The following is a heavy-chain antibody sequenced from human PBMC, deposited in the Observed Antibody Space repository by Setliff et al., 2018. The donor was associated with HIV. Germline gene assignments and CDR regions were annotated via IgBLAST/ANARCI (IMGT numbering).Heavy chain of an antibody. D-gene: IGHD3-10*01. CDR1: GYTFTGYY. J-gene: IGHJ4*01. CDR3: ARDLGPSMVRGSIITLINGLFDY. V-gene: IGHV1-2*06. CDR2: INPNSGGT. Sequence: ASVKVSCKASGYTFTGYYMHWVRQAPGQGLEWMGRINPNSGGTKYAQKFQGRVTMTRDTSTSTVYMELSSLRSEDTAVYYCARDLGPSMVRGSIITLINGLFDYWGQGTPVTVSS.